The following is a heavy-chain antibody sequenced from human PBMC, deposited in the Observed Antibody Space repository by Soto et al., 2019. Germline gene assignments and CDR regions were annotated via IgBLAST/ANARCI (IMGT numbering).Heavy chain of an antibody. D-gene: IGHD3-22*01. CDR3: AKCDSSGYFSSY. J-gene: IGHJ4*02. V-gene: IGHV1-18*01. CDR2: ISAYSGNT. CDR1: GYTFTSYA. Sequence: QVQLVQSGAEVKKPGASVKVSCKNSGYTFTSYAINWVRQAPGQGLEWMGWISAYSGNTNYAQKNQYRVTMTTDTSTSTAYMELRSLRSDDTAVYYCAKCDSSGYFSSYWGQGTLVTVSS.